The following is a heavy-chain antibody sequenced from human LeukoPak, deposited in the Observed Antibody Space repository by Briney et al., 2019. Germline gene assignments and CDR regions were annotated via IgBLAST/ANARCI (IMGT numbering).Heavy chain of an antibody. CDR1: GFTVSSNY. D-gene: IGHD3-22*01. CDR2: IYSGGST. CDR3: ASLMYYYDSSGPDDAFDI. J-gene: IGHJ3*02. Sequence: PGGSLRLSCAASGFTVSSNYMSWVRQAPGKGLDWVSVIYSGGSTYYADSVKGRFTISRDNSKNTLYLQMNSLRAEDTAVYYCASLMYYYDSSGPDDAFDIWGQGTMVTVSS. V-gene: IGHV3-53*01.